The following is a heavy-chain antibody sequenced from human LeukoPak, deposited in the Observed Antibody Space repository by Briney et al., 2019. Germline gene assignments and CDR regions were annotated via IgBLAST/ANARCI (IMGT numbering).Heavy chain of an antibody. CDR1: GFTFSSYA. CDR3: TRHVCCSSTSLTLFDY. J-gene: IGHJ4*02. V-gene: IGHV3-30-3*01. Sequence: GGSLRLSCAASGFTFSSYAMHWVRQAPGKGLEWVAVISYDGSNKYYADSVKGRFTISRDDSKNTAYLQMNSLKTEDTAVYYCTRHVCCSSTSLTLFDYWGQGTLVTVSS. D-gene: IGHD2-2*01. CDR2: ISYDGSNK.